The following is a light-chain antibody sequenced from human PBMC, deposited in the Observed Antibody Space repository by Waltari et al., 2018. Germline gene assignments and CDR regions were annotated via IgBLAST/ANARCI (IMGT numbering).Light chain of an antibody. CDR1: QSISSY. Sequence: EIVMTQSPATLSVSPGERVTLSCRASQSISSYFAWYQQKPGQAPRLLIHAASTRATSIPARFGGSGSGTEFTLTISSLQSEDFAVYYCQQYDKWPLTFGGGTEVEIK. CDR2: AAS. CDR3: QQYDKWPLT. J-gene: IGKJ4*01. V-gene: IGKV3-15*01.